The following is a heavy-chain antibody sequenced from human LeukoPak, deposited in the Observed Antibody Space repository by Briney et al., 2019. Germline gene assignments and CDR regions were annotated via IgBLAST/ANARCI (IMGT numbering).Heavy chain of an antibody. D-gene: IGHD1-26*01. CDR3: AKAKFRIVGATPLDY. CDR1: GFTFSSYA. Sequence: QPGGSLRLSCAASGFTFSSYAMSWVRQAPGKGLEWVSAISGSGGSTYYADSVKGRFTISRNNSKNTLYLQMNSLRAEDTAVYYCAKAKFRIVGATPLDYWGQGTLVTVSS. J-gene: IGHJ4*02. CDR2: ISGSGGST. V-gene: IGHV3-23*01.